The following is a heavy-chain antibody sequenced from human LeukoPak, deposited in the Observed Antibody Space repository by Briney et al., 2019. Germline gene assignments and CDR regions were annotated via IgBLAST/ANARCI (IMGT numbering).Heavy chain of an antibody. J-gene: IGHJ4*02. V-gene: IGHV3-64D*09. Sequence: PGGSLRLSCSASGFTFSNHVMHWVRQAPGKGLEYVSFISPTGDATTHADSVKDRFTISRDNSKNTLYLQMSNLRPEDTAVYYCVKALSERFTFDYWGQGTLVTVSS. D-gene: IGHD1-26*01. CDR1: GFTFSNHV. CDR3: VKALSERFTFDY. CDR2: ISPTGDAT.